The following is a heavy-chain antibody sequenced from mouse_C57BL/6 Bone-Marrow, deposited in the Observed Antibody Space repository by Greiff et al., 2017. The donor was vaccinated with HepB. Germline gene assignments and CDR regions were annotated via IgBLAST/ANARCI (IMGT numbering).Heavy chain of an antibody. D-gene: IGHD1-1*01. CDR3: ARSAVVEYFDV. CDR1: GYTFTSYW. J-gene: IGHJ1*03. CDR2: IHPNSGST. Sequence: QVQLKESGAELVKPGASVKLSCKASGYTFTSYWMHWVKQRPGQGLEWIGMIHPNSGSTNYNEKFKSKATLTVDKSSSTAYMQLSSLTSEDSAVYYCARSAVVEYFDVWGTGTTVTVSS. V-gene: IGHV1-64*01.